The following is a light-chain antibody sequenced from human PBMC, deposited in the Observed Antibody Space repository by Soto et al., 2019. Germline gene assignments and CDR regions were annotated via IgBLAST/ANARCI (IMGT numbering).Light chain of an antibody. CDR3: CTYLGGSNSL. J-gene: IGLJ2*01. Sequence: QSALTQPPSASGSPGQSVTISCTGTSRDVGAHNSVSWYQHNPGKAPKLIIYEVNKRPSGVPDRFSGSKSGNTASLTVSGLQADDESHFYCCTYLGGSNSLFGGGTKLTVL. CDR2: EVN. CDR1: SRDVGAHNS. V-gene: IGLV2-8*01.